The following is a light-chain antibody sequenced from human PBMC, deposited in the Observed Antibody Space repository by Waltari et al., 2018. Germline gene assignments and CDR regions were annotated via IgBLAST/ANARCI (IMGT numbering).Light chain of an antibody. CDR3: QQNSNWPHS. V-gene: IGKV3D-15*01. CDR2: GAS. J-gene: IGKJ2*03. CDR1: PSVSSS. Sequence: EIVMTQSPATLSLSPGERATLSCRASPSVSSSLAWYQQKPGQAPRLLIYGASSRATGIPDRFSGSGSGTEFTLTISSLEPEDVAVYYCQQNSNWPHSFGQGTKVEIK.